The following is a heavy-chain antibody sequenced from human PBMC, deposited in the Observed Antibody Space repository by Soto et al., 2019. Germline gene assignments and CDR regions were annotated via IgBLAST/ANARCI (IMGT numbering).Heavy chain of an antibody. CDR2: IKSETDGGTT. CDR1: GFTFSNAW. J-gene: IGHJ4*02. Sequence: EVQLVESGGGLVKPGGSLRLSCAASGFTFSNAWMNWVRQAPGKGLEWVGRIKSETDGGTTDYAAPVKGRFTISRDDSKNTLYLQRNSLKTEDTAVYYCTTDGGTAMVTDYWSQGTLVTVSS. CDR3: TTDGGTAMVTDY. V-gene: IGHV3-15*07. D-gene: IGHD5-18*01.